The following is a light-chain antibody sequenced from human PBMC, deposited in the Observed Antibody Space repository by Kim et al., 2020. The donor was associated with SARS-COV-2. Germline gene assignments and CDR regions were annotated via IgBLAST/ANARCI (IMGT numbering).Light chain of an antibody. CDR1: QSISSSY. CDR2: GAS. Sequence: LSPGERATLSCRASQSISSSYLAWYQQKPGQAPRLLIFGASNRATGIPDRFYGGGSGTDFTLTISRLEPEDFAVYYCQQYDTSRTFGQGTKVDIK. V-gene: IGKV3-20*01. J-gene: IGKJ1*01. CDR3: QQYDTSRT.